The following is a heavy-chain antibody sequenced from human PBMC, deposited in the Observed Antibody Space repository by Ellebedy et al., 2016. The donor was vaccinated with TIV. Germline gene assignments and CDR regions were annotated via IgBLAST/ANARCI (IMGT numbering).Heavy chain of an antibody. Sequence: GESLKISCAASGFTFSTYWMHWVRQAPGKGLMWVSRINTDGSSTGYADSVKGRFTISRDNSKNFVYLQMNSLRTEDTALYYCAKEIKIGGRSYDHWGQGTLVTVSS. D-gene: IGHD1-26*01. CDR2: INTDGSST. J-gene: IGHJ4*02. V-gene: IGHV3-74*01. CDR1: GFTFSTYW. CDR3: AKEIKIGGRSYDH.